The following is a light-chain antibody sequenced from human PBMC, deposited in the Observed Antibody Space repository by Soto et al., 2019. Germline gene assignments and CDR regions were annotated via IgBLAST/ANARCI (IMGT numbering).Light chain of an antibody. Sequence: DIQMTQSPSTLSASVGDRVTITCRASQNIDTWLAWYQRKPGKPPTLLMYKASILESGVPSRFSGSGSETEFTLTISSLQPDDFATYYCQHYKTYSRTFGQGTKVDI. CDR1: QNIDTW. J-gene: IGKJ1*01. CDR3: QHYKTYSRT. V-gene: IGKV1-5*03. CDR2: KAS.